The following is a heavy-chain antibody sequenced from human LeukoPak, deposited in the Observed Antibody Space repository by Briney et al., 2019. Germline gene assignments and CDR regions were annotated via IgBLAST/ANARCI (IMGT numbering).Heavy chain of an antibody. D-gene: IGHD1-26*01. CDR1: AGSISSSSYS. CDR3: ARQLVGATRYFDY. J-gene: IGHJ4*02. CDR2: IYYSGST. Sequence: PSETLSLTCTVSAGSISSSSYSWGWIRQPPGKGLEWIGSIYYSGSTYYNPSLKSRVTISVDTSKNQFSLKLSSVTAADTAVYYCARQLVGATRYFDYWGQGTLVTVSS. V-gene: IGHV4-39*01.